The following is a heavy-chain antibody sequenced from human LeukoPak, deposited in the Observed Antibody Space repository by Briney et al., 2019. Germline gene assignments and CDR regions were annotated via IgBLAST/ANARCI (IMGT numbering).Heavy chain of an antibody. CDR1: GFSFSNYF. CDR2: ITNSGRST. V-gene: IGHV3-11*04. Sequence: GGSLRLSCEASGFSFSNYFMSWIRQAPGKGLEWVSYITNSGRSTNYADAVEGRFTISRDNAKKSIYLEMTDLRAEDTGVYYCAREASGNYHVFDSWGQGTLVTVSS. J-gene: IGHJ4*02. D-gene: IGHD1-26*01. CDR3: AREASGNYHVFDS.